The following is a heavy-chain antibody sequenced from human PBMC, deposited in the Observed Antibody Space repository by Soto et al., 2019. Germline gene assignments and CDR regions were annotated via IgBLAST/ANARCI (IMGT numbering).Heavy chain of an antibody. J-gene: IGHJ4*02. V-gene: IGHV3-11*06. D-gene: IGHD5-12*01. CDR2: ISSGTTYT. CDR1: GFTFSDYY. Sequence: PGGSLRLSCAASGFTFSDYYMTWIRQAPGKGLEWVSYISSGTTYTYFADSAKGRFTISRDNAKNSLYLQMNSLKAEDTAVYYCARQDATTVGYFDYWGQGSLVTVSS. CDR3: ARQDATTVGYFDY.